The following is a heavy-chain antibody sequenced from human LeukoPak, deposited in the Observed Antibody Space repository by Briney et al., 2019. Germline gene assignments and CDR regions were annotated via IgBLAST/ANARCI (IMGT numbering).Heavy chain of an antibody. D-gene: IGHD5-12*01. V-gene: IGHV1-2*02. CDR2: INPDNGGT. CDR3: ARDPSNSGYDYLYYFDY. J-gene: IGHJ4*02. Sequence: ASVTVSFKASGYTFTGYYMHWVRQAPGQGLEWMGWINPDNGGTNYAQKFQGRVTITRDMSISTAYMELSRLRSDDTAVYYCARDPSNSGYDYLYYFDYWGQGTLVTVSS. CDR1: GYTFTGYY.